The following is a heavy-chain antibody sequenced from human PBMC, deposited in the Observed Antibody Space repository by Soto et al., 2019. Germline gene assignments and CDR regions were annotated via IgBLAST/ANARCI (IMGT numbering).Heavy chain of an antibody. J-gene: IGHJ4*02. CDR1: GFTFTDYA. D-gene: IGHD6-13*01. V-gene: IGHV3-23*01. CDR2: IDASGGYT. Sequence: GGSLRLSCAASGFTFTDYAISWVRQAPGKGLEWVSLIDASGGYTYYADSVKGRFTISRDNSRNTLYLQMNSLRAEDTAAYYCAKDPKAGPPYYFDYWGQGSLVTVSS. CDR3: AKDPKAGPPYYFDY.